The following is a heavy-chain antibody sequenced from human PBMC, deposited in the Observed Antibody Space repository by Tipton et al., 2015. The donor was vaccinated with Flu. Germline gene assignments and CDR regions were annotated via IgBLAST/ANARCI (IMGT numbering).Heavy chain of an antibody. J-gene: IGHJ4*02. V-gene: IGHV3-49*03. D-gene: IGHD5-24*01. CDR3: TRVWSRGIATIRAPFGY. Sequence: SLRPSCTASGFTLGDYAMSWFRQAPGKGLEWVGFIRSKAYGGTTEYAASVKGRFTISRDDSKSIAYLQMNSLKTEDTAVYYCTRVWSRGIATIRAPFGYWGQGTLVTVSS. CDR1: GFTLGDYA. CDR2: IRSKAYGGTT.